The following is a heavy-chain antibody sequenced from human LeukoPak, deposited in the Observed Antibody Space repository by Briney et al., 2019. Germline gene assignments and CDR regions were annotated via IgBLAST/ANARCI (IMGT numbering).Heavy chain of an antibody. CDR1: GGSISSGSYY. D-gene: IGHD3-3*02. Sequence: PSETLSLTCTVSGGSISSGSYYWSWIRQPAGKGLEWIGRIYTSGSTNYNPSLKSRVTISVDTSKNQFSLKLSSVTAADTAVYYCARVGGHFDWFRSWGQGTLVTVDS. CDR2: IYTSGST. V-gene: IGHV4-61*02. CDR3: ARVGGHFDWFRS. J-gene: IGHJ5*01.